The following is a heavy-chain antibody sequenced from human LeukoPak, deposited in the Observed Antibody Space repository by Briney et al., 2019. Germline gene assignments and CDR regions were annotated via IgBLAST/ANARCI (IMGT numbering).Heavy chain of an antibody. CDR2: TKPDGSDK. CDR1: GFTLSHYW. Sequence: GSLRLSCEASGFTLSHYWMSWVRQAPGKGLEWVANTKPDGSDKYYVDSVNGRFTISRDNAKNSLYLQMNSLRPENTAVYYCARDLGWYGYWGQGTLVTVSS. D-gene: IGHD6-19*01. V-gene: IGHV3-7*05. CDR3: ARDLGWYGY. J-gene: IGHJ4*02.